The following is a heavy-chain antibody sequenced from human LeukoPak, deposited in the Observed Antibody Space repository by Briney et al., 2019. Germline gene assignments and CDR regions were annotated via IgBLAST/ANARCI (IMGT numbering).Heavy chain of an antibody. CDR3: ARGPHERSGYPDD. CDR2: MNPGSGDT. CDR1: GYTFTTHD. V-gene: IGHV1-8*01. Sequence: ASVKVSCKASGYTFTTHDLTWVRQATGQGLEWMGWMNPGSGDTAYAQKFQGRLTMTRDTSMSTAYMELRSLRSDDTAVYYCARGPHERSGYPDDWGQGTLVTVSS. D-gene: IGHD3-22*01. J-gene: IGHJ4*02.